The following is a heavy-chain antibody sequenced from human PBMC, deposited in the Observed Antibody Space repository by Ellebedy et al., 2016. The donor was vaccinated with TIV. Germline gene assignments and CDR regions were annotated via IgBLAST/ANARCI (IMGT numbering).Heavy chain of an antibody. D-gene: IGHD3-22*01. CDR1: GYTLTELS. CDR3: TTARNYDSSGYYRFTY. CDR2: FDPEDGET. Sequence: ASVKVSCKVSGYTLTELSMHWVRHAPGKGLEWMGGFDPEDGETLYAQEFQGRVTMTEDTSTDTAYMELSSLKSEDTDVYYCTTARNYDSSGYYRFTYWGQGTLVTVSS. J-gene: IGHJ4*02. V-gene: IGHV1-24*01.